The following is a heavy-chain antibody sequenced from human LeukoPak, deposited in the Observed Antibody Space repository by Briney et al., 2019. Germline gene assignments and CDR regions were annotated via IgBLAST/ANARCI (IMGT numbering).Heavy chain of an antibody. V-gene: IGHV3-74*01. Sequence: SGGSLRLSCAASGFTFTTYWMHCVRHAPGKGRVWVSHINSDGSITIYADSVKGRFTISRANAKNTLYLQMNSLRAEDTAVYYCARDAVDTANAVWGQGTTVTVSS. CDR3: ARDAVDTANAV. D-gene: IGHD5-18*01. J-gene: IGHJ6*02. CDR2: INSDGSIT. CDR1: GFTFTTYW.